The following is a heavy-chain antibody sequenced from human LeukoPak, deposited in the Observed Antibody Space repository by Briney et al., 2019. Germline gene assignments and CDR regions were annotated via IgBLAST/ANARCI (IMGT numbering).Heavy chain of an antibody. D-gene: IGHD4-23*01. CDR1: GYSISTGYY. CDR2: SYHSGTS. V-gene: IGHV4-38-2*01. J-gene: IGHJ4*02. Sequence: TSETLSLTCAVSGYSISTGYYWGWVRQPPGKGLEGIGNSYHSGTSYYNPSLKSRVSISVDTSKNQFSLKLRSVTAADTAVYYCARKYGSNAGYFDYWGQGALVTVSS. CDR3: ARKYGSNAGYFDY.